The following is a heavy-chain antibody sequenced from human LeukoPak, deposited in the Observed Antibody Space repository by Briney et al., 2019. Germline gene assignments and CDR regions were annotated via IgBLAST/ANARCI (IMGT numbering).Heavy chain of an antibody. D-gene: IGHD6-19*01. Sequence: ASVKVSRKASGYTLTGYYMHWVRQAPGQGLEWMGWINPNSGGTNYAQKFQGRVTMTRDTSISTAYMELSRLRSDDTAVYYCARGYSSGWPAKYWGQGTLVTVSS. J-gene: IGHJ4*02. CDR1: GYTLTGYY. V-gene: IGHV1-2*02. CDR2: INPNSGGT. CDR3: ARGYSSGWPAKY.